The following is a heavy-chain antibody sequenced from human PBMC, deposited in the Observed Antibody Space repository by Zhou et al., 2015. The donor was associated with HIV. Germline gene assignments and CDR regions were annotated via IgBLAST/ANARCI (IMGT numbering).Heavy chain of an antibody. D-gene: IGHD3-22*01. Sequence: QVQLVQPGADVKEPGASVKVSCKASGGTFSGSDISWVRQAPGQGLEWMGGIIPMFDIENHAQKFRGRLTITADKSTGAAYMELSSLRTDDAAVYYCARSSGNYDFAFDIWGQGTRVIVSS. CDR2: IIPMFDIE. CDR3: ARSSGNYDFAFDI. V-gene: IGHV1-69*10. CDR1: GGTFSGSD. J-gene: IGHJ3*02.